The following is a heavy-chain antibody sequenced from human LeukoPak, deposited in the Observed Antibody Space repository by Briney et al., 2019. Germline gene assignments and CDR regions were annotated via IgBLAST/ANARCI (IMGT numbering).Heavy chain of an antibody. CDR3: ARGYSSSWYYNWFDP. CDR1: GGSISSYY. CDR2: IYTSGST. D-gene: IGHD6-13*01. Sequence: SETLSLTCTVSGGSISSYYWSWIRQPAGKGLEWIGRIYTSGSTNYNPSLKSRVTMSVDTSKNQLSLKLSSVTAADTAVYYCARGYSSSWYYNWFDPWGQGTLVTVSS. J-gene: IGHJ5*02. V-gene: IGHV4-4*07.